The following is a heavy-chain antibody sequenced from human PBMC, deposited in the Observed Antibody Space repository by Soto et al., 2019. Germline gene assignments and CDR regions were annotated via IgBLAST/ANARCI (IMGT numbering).Heavy chain of an antibody. D-gene: IGHD5-18*01. V-gene: IGHV1-18*04. CDR3: ARNVDTAMAT. CDR1: GYTFTSYG. CDR2: ISAYNGST. J-gene: IGHJ4*02. Sequence: ASVKFSCKDSGYTFTSYGISWVRQAPGQGLEWMGWISAYNGSTSYAQKFQGRVTMTRDTSTSTVYMELSSLRSEDTAVYYCARNVDTAMATWGQGTLVTVSS.